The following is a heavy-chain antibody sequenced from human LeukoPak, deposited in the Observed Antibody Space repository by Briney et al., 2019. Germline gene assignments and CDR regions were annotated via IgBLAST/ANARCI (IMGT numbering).Heavy chain of an antibody. CDR3: ARTGVVVVPAATFNYYYYMDV. V-gene: IGHV1-8*03. Sequence: ASVKVSCKASGYTFTSYDINWVRQATGQGLEWMGWMNPNSGNTGYAQKFQGRVTITRNTSISTAYMELSSLRSEDTAVYYCARTGVVVVPAATFNYYYYMDVWGKGTTVTVSS. CDR2: MNPNSGNT. J-gene: IGHJ6*03. D-gene: IGHD2-2*01. CDR1: GYTFTSYD.